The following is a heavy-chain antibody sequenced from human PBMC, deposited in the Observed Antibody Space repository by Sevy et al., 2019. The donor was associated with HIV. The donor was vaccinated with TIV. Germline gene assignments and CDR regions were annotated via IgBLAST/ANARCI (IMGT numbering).Heavy chain of an antibody. V-gene: IGHV3-7*01. D-gene: IGHD2-2*02. CDR3: VRAIQSEGSF. J-gene: IGHJ4*02. CDR1: GFSFEGFW. CDR2: IKHDGSEI. Sequence: GGSLRLSGVGFGFSFEGFWMNWVRRAPGKGLEGVATIKHDGSEIYYVDSVKGRFTVSRDNDRNLVYLQMNNLRVADTALYYCVRAIQSEGSFWGQGTRVTVSS.